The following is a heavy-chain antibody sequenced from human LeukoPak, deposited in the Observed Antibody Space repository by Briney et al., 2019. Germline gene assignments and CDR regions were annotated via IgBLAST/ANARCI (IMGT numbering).Heavy chain of an antibody. CDR3: ARVRFWSGYRDTFDI. CDR2: INHSGST. J-gene: IGHJ3*02. V-gene: IGHV4-34*01. CDR1: GGSFSGYY. D-gene: IGHD3-3*01. Sequence: SETLSLTCAVYGGSFSGYYWSWNRQPPGKGLEWIGEINHSGSTNYNPSLKSRVTISLDTSKNQFSLKLSSVTAADTAVYYCARVRFWSGYRDTFDIWGQGTMVTVSS.